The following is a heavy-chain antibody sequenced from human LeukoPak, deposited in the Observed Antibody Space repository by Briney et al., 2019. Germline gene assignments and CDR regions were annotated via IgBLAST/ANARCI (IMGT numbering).Heavy chain of an antibody. J-gene: IGHJ4*02. CDR1: GYTFTSYD. D-gene: IGHD3-3*01. Sequence: GASVKVSCKASGYTFTSYDINWVRQATGQGLEWMGWMNPNSGNTGYAQKFQGRVTITADKSTSTAYMELSSLRSEDTAVYYCATGFGVVIITADYWGQGTLVTVSS. CDR2: MNPNSGNT. V-gene: IGHV1-8*01. CDR3: ATGFGVVIITADY.